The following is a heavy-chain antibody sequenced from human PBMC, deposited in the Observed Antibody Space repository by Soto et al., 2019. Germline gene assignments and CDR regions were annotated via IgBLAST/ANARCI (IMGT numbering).Heavy chain of an antibody. CDR1: GGSFSSYY. D-gene: IGHD6-6*01. J-gene: IGHJ4*02. V-gene: IGHV4-4*07. Sequence: SEPLSLTCTVSGGSFSSYYWSWIRQPAGKGLEWIGRIYTSGITNYNPSLKSRVTMSIDTSSKQCTLNMTSVTAADTAVYFCAIELAEGARCLDFWGQGTLVTVSS. CDR2: IYTSGIT. CDR3: AIELAEGARCLDF.